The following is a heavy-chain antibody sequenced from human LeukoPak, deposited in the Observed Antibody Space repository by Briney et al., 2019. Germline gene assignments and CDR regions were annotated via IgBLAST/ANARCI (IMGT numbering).Heavy chain of an antibody. D-gene: IGHD6-19*01. CDR1: GFTFSSYS. J-gene: IGHJ1*01. CDR2: ISSSSSYI. V-gene: IGHV3-21*01. Sequence: GGSLRLSCAASGFTFSSYSMNWVRQAPGKGLEWVSSISSSSSYIYYADSVKGRFTISRDNAKSSLFLEMNSLRVEDTGVYYCARGDGRGRSDGATWGPGTLVTVSS. CDR3: ARGDGRGRSDGAT.